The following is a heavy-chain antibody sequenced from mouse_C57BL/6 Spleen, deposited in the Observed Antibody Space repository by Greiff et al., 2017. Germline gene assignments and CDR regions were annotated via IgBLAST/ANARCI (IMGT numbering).Heavy chain of an antibody. J-gene: IGHJ2*01. D-gene: IGHD2-3*01. CDR2: ILPGSGST. V-gene: IGHV1-9*01. CDR3: AHYDGYYYYFDY. CDR1: GYTFTGYW. Sequence: QVQLKQSGAELMKPGASVKLSCKATGYTFTGYWIEWVKQRPGHGLEWIGEILPGSGSTNYNEKFKGKATFTADTSSITAYMQLSSLTTEDSAIYYWAHYDGYYYYFDYWGQGTTLTVSS.